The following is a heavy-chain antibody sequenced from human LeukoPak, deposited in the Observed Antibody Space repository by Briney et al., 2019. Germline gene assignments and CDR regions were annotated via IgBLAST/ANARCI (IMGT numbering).Heavy chain of an antibody. CDR1: GFTFSSYW. Sequence: GGPLRLSCAASGFTFSSYWMNWVRQAPGKGLEWVANIQPDGSEKYYVDSVKGRFTISRDNAKNSLYLQMNNLRADDTAVYYCARENFEYWAQGTLVTVSS. J-gene: IGHJ4*02. V-gene: IGHV3-7*04. CDR3: ARENFEY. CDR2: IQPDGSEK.